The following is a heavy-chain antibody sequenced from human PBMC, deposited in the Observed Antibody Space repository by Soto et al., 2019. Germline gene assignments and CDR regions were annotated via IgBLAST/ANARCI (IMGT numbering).Heavy chain of an antibody. V-gene: IGHV4-31*03. CDR3: ARGMASITMVRGINWFDT. CDR1: CGSISSGGYY. D-gene: IGHD3-10*01. Sequence: PSDTLSLTCNVSCGSISSGGYYWIFIRHHPWKCLEWIGYIYYSGSTYYNPSLKSRVTISVDTSKNQFSLKLSSVTAADTAVYYCARGMASITMVRGINWFDTWGQGTLVTVSS. J-gene: IGHJ5*02. CDR2: IYYSGST.